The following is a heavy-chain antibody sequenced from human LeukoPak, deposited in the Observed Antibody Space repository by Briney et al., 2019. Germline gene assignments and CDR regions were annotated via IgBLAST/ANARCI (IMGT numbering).Heavy chain of an antibody. CDR3: ARRYSSSLPDY. CDR2: INSDGSST. V-gene: IGHV3-74*01. Sequence: GGSLRLSCAASGFTLSSYWMHWVRQAPGKGLVWVSRINSDGSSTSYADSVKGRFTISRDNAKDTLYLQMNSLRAEDTAVYYCARRYSSSLPDYWGQGTLVTVSS. D-gene: IGHD6-13*01. CDR1: GFTLSSYW. J-gene: IGHJ4*02.